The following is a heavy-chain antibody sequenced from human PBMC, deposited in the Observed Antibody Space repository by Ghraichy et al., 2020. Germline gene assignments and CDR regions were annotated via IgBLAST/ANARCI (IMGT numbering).Heavy chain of an antibody. V-gene: IGHV4-31*03. CDR1: GGSISSGGYY. CDR2: IRDSGTT. J-gene: IGHJ4*02. CDR3: ATGDPRWATVYVDY. Sequence: SETLSLTCTVSGGSISSGGYYWTWIRQLPGKGLEWIGYIRDSGTTNYNPSLKSRVTISVDTSKNQFSLNLSSVTAADTAVYYCATGDPRWATVYVDYWGQGTLVTVSS. D-gene: IGHD2-8*01.